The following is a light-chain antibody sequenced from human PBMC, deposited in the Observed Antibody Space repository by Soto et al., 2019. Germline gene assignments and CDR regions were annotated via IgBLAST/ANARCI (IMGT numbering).Light chain of an antibody. J-gene: IGKJ5*01. CDR2: AAA. CDR1: RSVTGDY. Sequence: EIVLTQSPGTLSLSPGERATLSCRASRSVTGDYVAWYQQPPGQAPRLLIYAAATRAIAIPERFSGSGSGTDFSLTISRLEPEDFAVYCCQQYGSSPPTFGQGTRLEIK. V-gene: IGKV3-20*01. CDR3: QQYGSSPPT.